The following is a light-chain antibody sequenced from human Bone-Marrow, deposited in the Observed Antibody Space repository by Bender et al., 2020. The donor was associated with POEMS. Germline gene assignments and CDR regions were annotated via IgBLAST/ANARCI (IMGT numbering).Light chain of an antibody. Sequence: QSALTQPASVSGSPGQSITISCTGTSSDVGGYNYVSWYQQHPGKAPKLMIYDVTNRPSGVSNRFSASKSGNTASLTISGLQAEDEADYYCCSYGGRRTLVFGGGTKLAVL. CDR3: CSYGGRRTLV. CDR1: SSDVGGYNY. V-gene: IGLV2-23*02. J-gene: IGLJ2*01. CDR2: DVT.